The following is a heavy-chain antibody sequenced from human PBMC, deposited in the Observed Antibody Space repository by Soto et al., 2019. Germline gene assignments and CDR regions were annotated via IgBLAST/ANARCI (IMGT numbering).Heavy chain of an antibody. CDR3: ARTFDTITYYFDY. CDR1: GFTFSSYA. D-gene: IGHD3-9*01. V-gene: IGHV3-23*01. Sequence: EVQLLESGGGLVQPGGSLRLSCAASGFTFSSYAMSWVRQAPGKGLEWVSGIDGSGRNTYYADSVKGRFTISRDNSKNTLSVQMDSLSGEDTAVYYCARTFDTITYYFDYWGQGTLVTVSS. J-gene: IGHJ4*02. CDR2: IDGSGRNT.